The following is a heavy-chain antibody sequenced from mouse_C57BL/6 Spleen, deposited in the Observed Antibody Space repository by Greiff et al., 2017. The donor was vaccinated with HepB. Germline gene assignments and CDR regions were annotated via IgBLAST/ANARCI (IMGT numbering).Heavy chain of an antibody. CDR1: GFSFNTYA. J-gene: IGHJ1*03. CDR2: IRSKSNNNET. V-gene: IGHV10-1*01. Sequence: EVKVVESGGGLVQPKGSLKLSCAASGFSFNTYAMNWVRQAPGKGLEWVARIRSKSNNNETNDTVSVKDIFTIYRDDSESMLYLQMNNLKTEDTAMYYCVGHRYFDVWGKGTTVTVSS. CDR3: VGHRYFDV.